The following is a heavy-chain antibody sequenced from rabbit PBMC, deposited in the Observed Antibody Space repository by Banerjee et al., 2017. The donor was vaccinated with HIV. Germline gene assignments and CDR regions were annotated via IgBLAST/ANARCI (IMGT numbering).Heavy chain of an antibody. V-gene: IGHV1S40*01. D-gene: IGHD2-1*01. Sequence: QSLEESGGDLVKPGAYLTLTCTASGFSFSSSHYMCWVRQAPGKGLEWIACIYAGSSGSTYYASWAKGRFTISKTSSTTVTLQLTSLTAADTATYFCARDRYDDGYDLTFKLWGPGTLVTVS. CDR1: GFSFSSSHY. CDR2: IYAGSSGST. CDR3: ARDRYDDGYDLTFKL. J-gene: IGHJ4*01.